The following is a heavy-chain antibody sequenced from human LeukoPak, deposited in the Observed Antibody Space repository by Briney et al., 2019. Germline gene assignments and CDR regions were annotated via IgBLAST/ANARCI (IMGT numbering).Heavy chain of an antibody. CDR2: MSPNSSDT. CDR1: GYTFTNLD. V-gene: IGHV1-8*01. D-gene: IGHD1-1*01. Sequence: ASVKVSCKTSGYTFTNLDINWLRQAPGQGLEWMGWMSPNSSDTGYAQKFQGRVSMTRDTSISTAYMELSSLRSEDTAVYYCASNPPNTGDFYYWGLGSLVTVSS. J-gene: IGHJ4*02. CDR3: ASNPPNTGDFYY.